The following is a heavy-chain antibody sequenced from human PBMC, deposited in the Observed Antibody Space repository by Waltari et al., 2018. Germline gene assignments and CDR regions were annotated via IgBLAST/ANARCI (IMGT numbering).Heavy chain of an antibody. D-gene: IGHD6-6*01. CDR1: GYTFTEYY. CDR2: INPNGGGT. J-gene: IGHJ4*02. Sequence: QVQLLQSGAEVRKPGASVKVSCKTSGYTFTEYYIHWVRQAPGQGLEWMGRINPNGGGTIYAQKFQGRVTMTSDTSISAAYMELTRLTSDDTAVYYCARASLIWGQGTLVTVSS. V-gene: IGHV1-2*06. CDR3: ARASLI.